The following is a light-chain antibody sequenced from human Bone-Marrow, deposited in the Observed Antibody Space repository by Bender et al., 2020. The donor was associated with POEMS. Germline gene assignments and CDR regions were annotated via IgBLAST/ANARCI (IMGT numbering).Light chain of an antibody. CDR3: SSFTTSSILL. J-gene: IGLJ3*02. CDR2: DVF. CDR1: RSDVGGYNH. Sequence: QSALTQPASVSGSPGQSITIPCTGTRSDVGGYNHVSWFQQHPGTVPKLLIYDVFNRPSGVSARFSGSKSGTTASLTISGLQAEDEADYYCSSFTTSSILLFGGGTRLTVV. V-gene: IGLV2-14*03.